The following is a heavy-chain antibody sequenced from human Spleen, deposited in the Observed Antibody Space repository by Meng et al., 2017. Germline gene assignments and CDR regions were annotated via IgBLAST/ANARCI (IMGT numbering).Heavy chain of an antibody. CDR3: ARERAATVAGAAFDI. J-gene: IGHJ3*02. CDR1: GYNFPDYY. D-gene: IGHD6-19*01. V-gene: IGHV1-2*06. CDR2: INPKSGDT. Sequence: ASVKVSCKPSGYNFPDYYIHWVRRAPGQGLEWMGRINPKSGDTHYAQKFQARVTMTGDTSISTAYMELSGLRSDDTAMYYCARERAATVAGAAFDIWGQGTMVTVSS.